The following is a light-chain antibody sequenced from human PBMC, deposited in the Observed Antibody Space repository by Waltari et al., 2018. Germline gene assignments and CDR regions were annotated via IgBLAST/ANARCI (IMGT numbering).Light chain of an antibody. CDR3: DSKSSSSPHV. Sequence: QSALTQPASVSGSPGQSITVSCTGTSSDIGTYNYVSWYQQHPGKAPKLMIYDVSKRPSGVSNRFSGSKSGNTASLTICGLQAEDEADYYCDSKSSSSPHVFGTGTKVTVL. CDR1: SSDIGTYNY. V-gene: IGLV2-14*03. CDR2: DVS. J-gene: IGLJ1*01.